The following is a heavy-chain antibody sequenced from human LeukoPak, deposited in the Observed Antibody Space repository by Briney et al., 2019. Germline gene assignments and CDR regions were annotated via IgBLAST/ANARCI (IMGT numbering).Heavy chain of an antibody. J-gene: IGHJ4*02. CDR3: ARLGYSYGRS. D-gene: IGHD5-18*01. V-gene: IGHV1-69*06. Sequence: ASVKVSCKASGGTFSSYAIGWVRQAPGQGLEWMGGIIPIFGTANYAQKFQGRVTITADKSTSTAYVELSSLRSEDTAVYYCARLGYSYGRSWGQGTLVTVSS. CDR1: GGTFSSYA. CDR2: IIPIFGTA.